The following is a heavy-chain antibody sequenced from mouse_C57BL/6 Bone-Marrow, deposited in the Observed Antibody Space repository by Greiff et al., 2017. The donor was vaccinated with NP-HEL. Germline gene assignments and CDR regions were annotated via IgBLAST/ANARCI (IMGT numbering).Heavy chain of an antibody. J-gene: IGHJ4*01. Sequence: VQLQQSGAELVRPGASVKLSCTASGFNIKDDYMHWVKQRPEQGLEWIGWIDPENGDTEYASKFQGKATIPADTSSNTAYLQLSSLTSEDTAVYYCTTDYGSSYPYYAMDYWGQGTSVTVSS. CDR1: GFNIKDDY. CDR3: TTDYGSSYPYYAMDY. D-gene: IGHD1-1*01. CDR2: IDPENGDT. V-gene: IGHV14-4*01.